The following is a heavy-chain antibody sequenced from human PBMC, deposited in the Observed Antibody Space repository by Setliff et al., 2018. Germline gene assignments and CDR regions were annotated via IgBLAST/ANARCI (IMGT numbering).Heavy chain of an antibody. V-gene: IGHV4-4*08. J-gene: IGHJ4*02. CDR1: GASISSYY. CDR2: IHSSGRS. D-gene: IGHD2-15*01. Sequence: SETLSLTCSVSGASISSYYWSWIRQPPGKGLEWIGYIHSSGRSNYNPSLRTRVSISVDTSKNHFSLRLSSVTAADTAVYYCLRIRLVPHGHSWGQGTLVTVSS. CDR3: LRIRLVPHGHS.